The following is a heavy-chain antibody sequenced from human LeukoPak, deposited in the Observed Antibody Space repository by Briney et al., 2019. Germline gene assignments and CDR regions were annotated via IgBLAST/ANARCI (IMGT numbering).Heavy chain of an antibody. D-gene: IGHD4-11*01. CDR1: GYTFTGHY. Sequence: ASVKVSCKASGYTFTGHYFHWVRQAPGQGLEWMGWINPNTAGTNYAQKFLGGVTLTWDTSISTAYMELNRLTSDDTAVYYCATSAGDYRAGHYYYMGVRGKGTSVTVSS. J-gene: IGHJ6*03. CDR3: ATSAGDYRAGHYYYMGV. CDR2: INPNTAGT. V-gene: IGHV1-2*02.